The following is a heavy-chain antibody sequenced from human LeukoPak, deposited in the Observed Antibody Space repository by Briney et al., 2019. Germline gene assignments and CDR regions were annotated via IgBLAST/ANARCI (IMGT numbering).Heavy chain of an antibody. CDR2: IYYSGST. D-gene: IGHD6-13*01. CDR1: GGSISSSSYY. Sequence: SETLSLTCTVSGGSISSSSYYWGWIRQPPGKGLEWIGSIYYSGSTYYNPSLKSRVTISVDTSKNQFSLKLSSVTAADTAVYYCARGGNSWYADYWGQGTLVTVSS. J-gene: IGHJ4*02. V-gene: IGHV4-39*07. CDR3: ARGGNSWYADY.